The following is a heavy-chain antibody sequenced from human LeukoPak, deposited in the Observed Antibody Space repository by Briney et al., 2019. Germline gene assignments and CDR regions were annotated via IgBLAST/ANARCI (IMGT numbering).Heavy chain of an antibody. CDR3: AKGGSGYYNSFFDY. CDR1: GFTFDDYA. V-gene: IGHV3-9*01. D-gene: IGHD3-3*01. CDR2: ISWNSGSI. Sequence: GGSLRLSCAASGFTFDDYAMHWVRQAPGKGLEWVSGISWNSGSIGYADSVKVRFTISRDNAKHSLYLQMNSLTAEDTSVYDCAKGGSGYYNSFFDYWGQGTLVTVSS. J-gene: IGHJ4*02.